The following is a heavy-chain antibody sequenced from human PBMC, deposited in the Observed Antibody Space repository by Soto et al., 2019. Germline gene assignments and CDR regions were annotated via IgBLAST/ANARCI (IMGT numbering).Heavy chain of an antibody. V-gene: IGHV4-31*03. CDR1: GGSISRGGYY. D-gene: IGHD3-3*01. J-gene: IGHJ6*02. CDR3: ARVLRVAAIYGMDV. CDR2: IYYSGST. Sequence: PSETLSLTCTVSGGSISRGGYYGSWIRQHPGKGLEWIGYIYYSGSTYYNPSLKSRVTISVDTSENQFSLKLSSVPAADTAVYYCARVLRVAAIYGMDVWGQGTTVTVSS.